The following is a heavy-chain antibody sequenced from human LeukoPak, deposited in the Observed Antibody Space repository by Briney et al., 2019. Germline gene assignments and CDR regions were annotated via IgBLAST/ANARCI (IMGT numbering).Heavy chain of an antibody. D-gene: IGHD4-17*01. CDR3: AKDPNGDYIGTFDI. V-gene: IGHV3-23*01. CDR1: QFNFNKFG. Sequence: GGSLRLSCATSQFNFNKFGMTWVRQAPGKGLEWVSSISGNGGSTQYADSVQGRFAISRDNSKNTLYLQMNSLRAEDTAVCFCAKDPNGDYIGTFDIWGQGTMVTVSS. CDR2: ISGNGGST. J-gene: IGHJ3*02.